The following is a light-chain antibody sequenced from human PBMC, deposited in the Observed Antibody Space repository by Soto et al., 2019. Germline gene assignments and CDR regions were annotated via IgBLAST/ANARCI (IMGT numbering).Light chain of an antibody. CDR3: HQYGSSPRLT. J-gene: IGKJ4*01. CDR1: QSVSSSY. Sequence: EIVLTQSPGTLSLSPGERATLSCRASQSVSSSYLAWYQQKPGQAPRLLIYGASSRATGIPDRFSGSGSGTDFTLTISRLEPEDFAVYYCHQYGSSPRLTFGGGTKVEI. CDR2: GAS. V-gene: IGKV3-20*01.